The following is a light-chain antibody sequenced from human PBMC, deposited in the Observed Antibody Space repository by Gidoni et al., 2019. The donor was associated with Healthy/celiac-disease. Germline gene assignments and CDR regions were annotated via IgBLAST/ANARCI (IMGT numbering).Light chain of an antibody. J-gene: IGKJ3*01. Sequence: EIVLTQSPATLSWSPGERATLSCRASQSVSSYLAWYQQKPGQAPRLLIYDASNRATGIPARFSGSGSGTDFTLTISSLEPEDFAVYYCQQRSNWPPGGTFGPGTKVDIK. CDR1: QSVSSY. V-gene: IGKV3-11*01. CDR2: DAS. CDR3: QQRSNWPPGGT.